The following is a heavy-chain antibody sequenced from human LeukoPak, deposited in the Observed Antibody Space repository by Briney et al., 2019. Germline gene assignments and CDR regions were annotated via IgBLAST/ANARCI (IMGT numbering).Heavy chain of an antibody. D-gene: IGHD6-13*01. CDR2: ISSSSTI. V-gene: IGHV3-48*01. J-gene: IGHJ5*02. Sequence: GGSLRLSCAASGFTFSSYSMNWVRQAPGKGLEWVSYISSSSTIYCADSVKGRFTISRDNAKNSLYLQMNSLRAEDTAVYYCARRWRLIAAAGSQGGFDPWGQGTLVTVSS. CDR3: ARRWRLIAAAGSQGGFDP. CDR1: GFTFSSYS.